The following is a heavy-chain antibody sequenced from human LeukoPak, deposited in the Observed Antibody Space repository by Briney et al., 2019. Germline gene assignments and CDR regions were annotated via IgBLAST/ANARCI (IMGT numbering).Heavy chain of an antibody. CDR1: GGSISSGGYY. CDR2: IYYSGNT. Sequence: SQTLSLTCTVSGGSISSGGYYWSWLRQQPGKGLEWIGYIYYSGNTYYNPSLKSRVTISVDTSKNQFSLKLSSVTAADTAVYYCARDFDSSGTDAFDIWGQGTMVTVSS. V-gene: IGHV4-31*03. J-gene: IGHJ3*02. CDR3: ARDFDSSGTDAFDI. D-gene: IGHD3-22*01.